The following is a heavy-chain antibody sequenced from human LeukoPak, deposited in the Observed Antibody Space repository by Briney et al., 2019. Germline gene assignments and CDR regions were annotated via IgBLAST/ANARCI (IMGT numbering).Heavy chain of an antibody. Sequence: ASVKVSCKASGYTFTSYDINWVRQATGQGLEWMGWMNPNSGNTGYAQKFQGRVTITRNTSISTAYMELRSLRSDDTAVYYCARDSELRYFDWLSTFDYWGQGTLVTVSS. V-gene: IGHV1-8*03. J-gene: IGHJ4*02. D-gene: IGHD3-9*01. CDR2: MNPNSGNT. CDR3: ARDSELRYFDWLSTFDY. CDR1: GYTFTSYD.